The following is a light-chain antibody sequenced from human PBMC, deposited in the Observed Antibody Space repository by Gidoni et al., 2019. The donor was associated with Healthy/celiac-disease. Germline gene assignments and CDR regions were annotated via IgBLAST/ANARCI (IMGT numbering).Light chain of an antibody. V-gene: IGLV3-21*02. CDR1: NIGSKS. CDR2: DYS. CDR3: HVWDSSSDWV. J-gene: IGLJ3*02. Sequence: SYVLTQPPSVSVAPGQTARINCGGNNIGSKSVHWYQQKPGQAPVLVVYDYSDRPSGIPERFSGSNSGNTATLTISRVEAGDEADYYCHVWDSSSDWVFGGGTKLTVL.